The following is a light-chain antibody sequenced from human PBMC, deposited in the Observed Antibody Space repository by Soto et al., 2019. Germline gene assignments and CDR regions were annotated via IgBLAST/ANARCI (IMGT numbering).Light chain of an antibody. CDR3: QQYNNWPFPSWT. Sequence: ELVMTQSPATLSVSPGERATLSCRASQSVSSNLAWYQQKPGQAPRRLIYGASTRATGIPARFSGSGSGTEFTLAISSLQSEDFAVYYCQQYNNWPFPSWTFGQGTKVEIK. V-gene: IGKV3-15*01. J-gene: IGKJ1*01. CDR1: QSVSSN. CDR2: GAS.